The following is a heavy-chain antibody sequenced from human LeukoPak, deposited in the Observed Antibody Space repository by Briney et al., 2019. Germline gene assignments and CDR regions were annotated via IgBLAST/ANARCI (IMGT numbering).Heavy chain of an antibody. Sequence: QPGGSLRLSCAASGFTFSSYSMNWVRQAPGKGLEWVSYISSSSSTIYYADSVKGRFTISRDNAKNSLYLQMNSLRAEDTAVYYCARAYRTGTVVSTIDYWGQGTLVTVSS. D-gene: IGHD4-23*01. CDR1: GFTFSSYS. V-gene: IGHV3-48*04. CDR2: ISSSSSTI. J-gene: IGHJ4*02. CDR3: ARAYRTGTVVSTIDY.